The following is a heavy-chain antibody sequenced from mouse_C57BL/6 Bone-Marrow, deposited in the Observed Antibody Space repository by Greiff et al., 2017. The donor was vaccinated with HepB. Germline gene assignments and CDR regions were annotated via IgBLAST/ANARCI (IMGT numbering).Heavy chain of an antibody. V-gene: IGHV1-69*01. J-gene: IGHJ2*01. D-gene: IGHD1-1*01. CDR1: GYTFTSYW. CDR2: IDPSDSYT. CDR3: ARRHYGSIPLDY. Sequence: VQLQQPGAELVMPGASVKLSCKASGYTFTSYWMHWVKQRPGQGLEWIGEIDPSDSYTNYNQKFKGKSTLTVDKSSSTAYMQLSSLTSEDSAVYYCARRHYGSIPLDYWGQGTTLTVSS.